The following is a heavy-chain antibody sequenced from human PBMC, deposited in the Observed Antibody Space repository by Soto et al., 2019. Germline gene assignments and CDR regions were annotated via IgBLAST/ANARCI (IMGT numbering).Heavy chain of an antibody. CDR3: ARGHPFDF. J-gene: IGHJ4*02. Sequence: PSETLSLTCTVSGDSISSYYWSWIRRPPGKGLEWIASIHHSGITNYNTSLKRPVTISVDTSKNQFSLRLRSVTAADTAAYYCARGHPFDFWGQGTPVTVSS. V-gene: IGHV4-59*01. CDR2: IHHSGIT. CDR1: GDSISSYY.